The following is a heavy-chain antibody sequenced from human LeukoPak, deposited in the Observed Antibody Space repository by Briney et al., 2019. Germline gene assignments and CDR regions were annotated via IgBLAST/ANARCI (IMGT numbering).Heavy chain of an antibody. V-gene: IGHV3-23*01. CDR3: AKQSRVRYCSSTSCYGFDC. D-gene: IGHD2-2*01. Sequence: QPGGSLRLSCAASGFTFSSYAMSWVRQAPGKGLEWVSAISGSGGSTYYADSVKGRFTISRDNSKNTLYLQMNSLRAEDTAVYYCAKQSRVRYCSSTSCYGFDCWGQGTLVTVSS. CDR2: ISGSGGST. CDR1: GFTFSSYA. J-gene: IGHJ4*02.